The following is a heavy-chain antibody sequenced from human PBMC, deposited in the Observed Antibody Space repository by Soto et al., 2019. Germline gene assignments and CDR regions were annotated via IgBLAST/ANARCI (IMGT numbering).Heavy chain of an antibody. CDR3: AKDRTYCSSLSCYQGLDY. CDR1: GFTFSNYA. CDR2: ISASGSGT. Sequence: EVQVLESGGGLVQPGGSLRLSCAASGFTFSNYAMSWVRQAPGKGLEWVSVISASGSGTYYADSVKGRFTISRDKSKNTLYLQMNSLRAEDTAVYYCAKDRTYCSSLSCYQGLDYWGQGTLVTVSS. D-gene: IGHD2-2*01. J-gene: IGHJ4*02. V-gene: IGHV3-23*01.